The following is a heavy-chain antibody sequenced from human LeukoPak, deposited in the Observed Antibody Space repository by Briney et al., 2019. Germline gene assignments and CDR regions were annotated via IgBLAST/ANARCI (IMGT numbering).Heavy chain of an antibody. J-gene: IGHJ6*02. CDR2: TVSEIDGGTT. CDR1: GFTFSSYA. Sequence: GGSLRLSCAASGFTFSSYAMSWVRQVPGKGLEWVGQTVSEIDGGTTDYAAPVKGRFTISRDDSKSTLYPQMNSLKIEDTAVYYCTTDEDWNYARKDVWGQGATVIVSS. V-gene: IGHV3-15*04. D-gene: IGHD1-7*01. CDR3: TTDEDWNYARKDV.